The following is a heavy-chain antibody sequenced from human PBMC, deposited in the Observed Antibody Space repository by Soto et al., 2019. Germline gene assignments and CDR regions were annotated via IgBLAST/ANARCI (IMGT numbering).Heavy chain of an antibody. Sequence: SETLSLTCAVSGYSISSSNWWGWIRQPPGKGLEWIGYIYYSGTTYYNPYLKSRVTMSVDTSKNQFSLKLTSVTAVDTAVYYCARREIQGPIDYWGQGTLVTASS. J-gene: IGHJ4*02. CDR1: GYSISSSNW. CDR3: ARREIQGPIDY. CDR2: IYYSGTT. V-gene: IGHV4-28*01. D-gene: IGHD1-26*01.